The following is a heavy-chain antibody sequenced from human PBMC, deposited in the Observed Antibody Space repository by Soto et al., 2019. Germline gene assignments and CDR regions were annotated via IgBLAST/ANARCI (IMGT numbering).Heavy chain of an antibody. CDR1: GGTFSSYA. D-gene: IGHD5-18*01. J-gene: IGHJ3*02. Sequence: SVKVSCKASGGTFSSYATSWVRQAPGQGLEWMGGIIPIFGTANYAQKFQGRVTITADESTSTAYMELSSLRSEDTAVYYCAREARLGYSYGPGHDAFDIWGQGTMVTVSS. V-gene: IGHV1-69*13. CDR2: IIPIFGTA. CDR3: AREARLGYSYGPGHDAFDI.